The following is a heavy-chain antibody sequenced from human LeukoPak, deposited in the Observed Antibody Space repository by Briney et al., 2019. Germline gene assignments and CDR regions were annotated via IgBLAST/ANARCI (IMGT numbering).Heavy chain of an antibody. Sequence: NPSETLSLTCTVSGGSISSSSYYWGWIRQPPGKGLEWIGSIYYSGSTYYNPSLKSRVTISVDTSKNQFSLKLSSVTAADTAVYYCARDLGVDYGFDIWGQGTMVTVSS. J-gene: IGHJ3*02. CDR1: GGSISSSSYY. CDR2: IYYSGST. D-gene: IGHD4-17*01. CDR3: ARDLGVDYGFDI. V-gene: IGHV4-39*07.